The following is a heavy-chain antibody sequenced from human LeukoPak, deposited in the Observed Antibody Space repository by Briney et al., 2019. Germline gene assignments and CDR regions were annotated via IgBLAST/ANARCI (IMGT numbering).Heavy chain of an antibody. Sequence: AETLSLTCAVSGASISSSNWWSWVRQPPGKGLEWIGEFYHSGSAHYNPSLKSRVTLSADKSKNQFSLQLSSVTAADTAVYYCARVYSGSDYWGQGTLVTV. CDR1: GASISSSNW. J-gene: IGHJ4*02. CDR2: FYHSGSA. D-gene: IGHD1-26*01. V-gene: IGHV4-4*02. CDR3: ARVYSGSDY.